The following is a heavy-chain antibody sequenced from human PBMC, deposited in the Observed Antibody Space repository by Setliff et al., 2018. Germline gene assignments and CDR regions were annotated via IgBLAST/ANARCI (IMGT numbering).Heavy chain of an antibody. J-gene: IGHJ5*02. D-gene: IGHD1-26*01. CDR1: GGSLNSGSYY. CDR3: ARDNTILGATDH. V-gene: IGHV4-61*02. Sequence: SETLSLTCAVSGGSLNSGSYYWSWIRQSTERGLEWLGRLHTSGSTTYNPALNSRVTISVDASTNQFSLRLTSLTAADTAAYFCARDNTILGATDHWGQGTLVTVSS. CDR2: LHTSGST.